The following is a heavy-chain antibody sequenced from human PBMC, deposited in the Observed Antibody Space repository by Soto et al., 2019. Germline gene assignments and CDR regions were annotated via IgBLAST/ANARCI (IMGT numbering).Heavy chain of an antibody. Sequence: QGLLQESGPRLVKASESLSLTCTVSGGPISSYSWSWIRQTPGKGLEWIGYVSYGGSPNYNPSLESRVTVKKNTTATQFSLKLKSLTAADTAVYYCARGFWATGGGNYYYSMDVWGQGTTVRVS. CDR1: GGPISSYS. CDR2: VSYGGSP. J-gene: IGHJ6*02. V-gene: IGHV4-59*13. D-gene: IGHD2-15*01. CDR3: ARGFWATGGGNYYYSMDV.